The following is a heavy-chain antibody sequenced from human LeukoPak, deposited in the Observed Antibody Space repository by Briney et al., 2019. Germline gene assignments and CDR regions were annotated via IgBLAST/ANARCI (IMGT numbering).Heavy chain of an antibody. V-gene: IGHV1-2*06. CDR1: GYTFTGYY. J-gene: IGHJ3*02. D-gene: IGHD1-26*01. CDR2: INPNSGGT. Sequence: ASVKVSCKASGYTFTGYYMHWVRQAPGQGLEWMGRINPNSGGTNYAQKFQGRVTMTRDTAISTAYMELSRLRSADTAVYYCARDRSIYSAFDIWGQGTMVTVSS. CDR3: ARDRSIYSAFDI.